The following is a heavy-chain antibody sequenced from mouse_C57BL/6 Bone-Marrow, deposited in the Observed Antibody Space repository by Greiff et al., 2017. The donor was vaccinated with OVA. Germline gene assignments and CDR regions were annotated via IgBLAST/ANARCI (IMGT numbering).Heavy chain of an antibody. CDR2: ILPSIGRT. Sequence: VQLQQSGSELRSPGSSVKLSCKDFDSEVFPIAYMSWVRQKPGHGFEWIGGILPSIGRTIYGEKFEDKATLDADTLSNTAYLELNSLTSEDSAIYYCAKTVGDYYAMDYWGQGTSVTVSS. CDR3: AKTVGDYYAMDY. CDR1: DSEVFPIAY. J-gene: IGHJ4*01. D-gene: IGHD1-1*01. V-gene: IGHV15-2*01.